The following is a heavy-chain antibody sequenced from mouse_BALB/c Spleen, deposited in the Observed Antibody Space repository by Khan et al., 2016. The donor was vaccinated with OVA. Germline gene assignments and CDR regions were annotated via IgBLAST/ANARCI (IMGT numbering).Heavy chain of an antibody. J-gene: IGHJ3*01. CDR1: GYTFSTYW. Sequence: QIQLVQSGAELAKPGASVKMSCTASGYTFSTYWMHWVKQRPGQGLEWLGYINPSTGYTEYNQKFKDKATLTADESSSTAYMQLNSLTSEDSAVYYCTRRGLYVIFVYWGQGTLVTLSA. CDR2: INPSTGYT. D-gene: IGHD2-4*01. V-gene: IGHV1-7*01. CDR3: TRRGLYVIFVY.